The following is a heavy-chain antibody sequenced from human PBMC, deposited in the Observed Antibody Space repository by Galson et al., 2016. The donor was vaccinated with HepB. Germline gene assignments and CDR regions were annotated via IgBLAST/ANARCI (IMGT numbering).Heavy chain of an antibody. CDR2: ISGSAANR. Sequence: SLRLSCAASGFTFSTYAMSWVRQAPGKGLEWVSTISGSAANRYYAEPVKGRLTISRDNSKSTLYLQVNSLGAEDTAVYYCAKGSSGGYNSEYFFDYWGQGALVTVSS. CDR3: AKGSSGGYNSEYFFDY. J-gene: IGHJ4*02. D-gene: IGHD5-24*01. V-gene: IGHV3-23*01. CDR1: GFTFSTYA.